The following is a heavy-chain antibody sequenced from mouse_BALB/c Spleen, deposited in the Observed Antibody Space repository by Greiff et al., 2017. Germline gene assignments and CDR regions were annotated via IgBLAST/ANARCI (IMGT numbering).Heavy chain of an antibody. Sequence: QVQLQQSGAELVRPGVSVKISCKGSGYTFTDYAMHWVKQSHANSLEWIGVISTYYGDASYNQKFKGKATMTVDKSSSTAYMELARLTSEDSAIYYCARGVVRGDSHWYFDVWGAGTTVTVSS. D-gene: IGHD1-1*01. CDR1: GYTFTDYA. J-gene: IGHJ1*01. V-gene: IGHV1S137*01. CDR3: ARGVVRGDSHWYFDV. CDR2: ISTYYGDA.